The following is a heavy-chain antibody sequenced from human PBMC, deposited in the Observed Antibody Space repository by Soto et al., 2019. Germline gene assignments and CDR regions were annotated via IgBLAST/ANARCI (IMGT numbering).Heavy chain of an antibody. CDR3: ARDPVGGNWFDP. CDR1: GYTFTSYY. CDR2: INPSGGST. Sequence: ASVKVSCKASGYTFTSYYMHWLLQAPGQGLEWMGIINPSGGSTSYAQKFQGRVTMTRDTSTSTAYMELSSLRSEDTAVYYCARDPVGGNWFDPWGQGTLVTVSS. V-gene: IGHV1-46*01. D-gene: IGHD1-26*01. J-gene: IGHJ5*02.